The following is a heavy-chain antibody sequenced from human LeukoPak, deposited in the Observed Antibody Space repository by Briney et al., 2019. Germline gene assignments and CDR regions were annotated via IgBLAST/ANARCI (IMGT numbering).Heavy chain of an antibody. D-gene: IGHD3-22*01. Sequence: ASVKVSCKASGYTFTSYAMHWVRQAPGQRLEWMGWINAGNGNTKYSQKFQGRVTITRDTSASTAYMELSSLRSEDTAVYYCARVGSSGYYTGRVEYWGQGTLVTVSS. CDR2: INAGNGNT. CDR3: ARVGSSGYYTGRVEY. V-gene: IGHV1-3*01. CDR1: GYTFTSYA. J-gene: IGHJ4*02.